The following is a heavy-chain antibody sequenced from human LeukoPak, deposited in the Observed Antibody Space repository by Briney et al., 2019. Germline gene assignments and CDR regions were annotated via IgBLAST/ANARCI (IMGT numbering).Heavy chain of an antibody. CDR3: ASTRGDYYYGRDV. Sequence: SETLSLTCAVSGCSISSGGYSWTWIRQPPGKGLEWIGYFYHSGSTYYNPSRKSRVTISVDRSKNQFSLKLTSVTAADTAVYYCASTRGDYYYGRDVWGQGTTVTVSS. CDR2: FYHSGST. V-gene: IGHV4-30-2*01. CDR1: GCSISSGGYS. D-gene: IGHD3-10*01. J-gene: IGHJ6*02.